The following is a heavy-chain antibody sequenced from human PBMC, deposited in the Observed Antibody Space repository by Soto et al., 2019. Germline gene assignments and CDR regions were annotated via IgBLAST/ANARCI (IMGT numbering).Heavy chain of an antibody. CDR3: ARETEAPCTFRADASYI. CDR2: IVPIFSTA. Sequence: QVQLVQSGAEVKKPGSSVKVACKVSGDTFRNYAINCVRQAPGQGIEWMGAIVPIFSTAHYAQKFQGRVTLAADEFTLKAYTELRGLRSDDTSTYYCARETEAPCTFRADASYIWGQGTLVTVSS. D-gene: IGHD2-8*01. V-gene: IGHV1-69*12. CDR1: GDTFRNYA. J-gene: IGHJ3*02.